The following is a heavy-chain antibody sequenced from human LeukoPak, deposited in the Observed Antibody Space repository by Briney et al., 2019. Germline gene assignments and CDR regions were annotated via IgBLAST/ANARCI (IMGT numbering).Heavy chain of an antibody. J-gene: IGHJ4*02. CDR3: ATQRGSYLWGTDFDY. Sequence: ASVKVACKASGYTFTGYYMHWVRQALGQGVEWMGWINPNSGDTKYSKKFQGRVTMTTDTSISTAYMELSRLRSDDTAVYYCATQRGSYLWGTDFDYWGQGTLVTVSS. V-gene: IGHV1-2*02. CDR2: INPNSGDT. D-gene: IGHD3-16*01. CDR1: GYTFTGYY.